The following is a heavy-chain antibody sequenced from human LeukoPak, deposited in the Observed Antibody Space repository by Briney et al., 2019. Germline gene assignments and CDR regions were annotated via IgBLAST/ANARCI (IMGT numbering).Heavy chain of an antibody. CDR2: ISAYNGNT. Sequence: WASVKVSCKASGYTFTSYGISWVRQAPGQGLEWMGWISAYNGNTNYAQKLQGRVTMTTDTSTSTAYMELRSLRSDDTAVYYCARERYCSSTSCYPRTDAFDIWGQGTMVTVSS. J-gene: IGHJ3*02. V-gene: IGHV1-18*01. CDR1: GYTFTSYG. D-gene: IGHD2-2*01. CDR3: ARERYCSSTSCYPRTDAFDI.